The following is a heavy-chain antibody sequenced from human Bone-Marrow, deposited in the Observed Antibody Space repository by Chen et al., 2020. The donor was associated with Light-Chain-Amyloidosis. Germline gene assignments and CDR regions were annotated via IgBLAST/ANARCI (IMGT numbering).Heavy chain of an antibody. J-gene: IGHJ4*02. V-gene: IGHV3-21*01. D-gene: IGHD5-12*01. CDR1: GLPFSDHI. CDR3: AREGGYTSKLDY. CDR2: VTSSSSFM. Sequence: EVQLVESGGGLVKPGGSLRLTCAASGLPFSDHIMHWVRQAPGKGLEWVSSVTSSSSFMYDADSVKGRFSISRDNAKSSLYLQMNSLRAEDTAVYYCAREGGYTSKLDYWGQGTLVTVSS.